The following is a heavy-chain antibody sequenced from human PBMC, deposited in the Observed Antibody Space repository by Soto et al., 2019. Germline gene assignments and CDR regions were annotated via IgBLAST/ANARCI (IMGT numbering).Heavy chain of an antibody. CDR1: GFTLSSHW. V-gene: IGHV3-74*01. D-gene: IGHD2-2*01. CDR2: IHSDGSST. CDR3: ARVGYCRTTSCYADDY. J-gene: IGHJ4*02. Sequence: GGSLRLSCAASGFTLSSHWMHWVRQPPGKGLVWVSRIHSDGSSTIYADSVKGRFTISRDNAKNTLYLQMNSLRVEDTAVYYCARVGYCRTTSCYADDYWGPGTLVTVSS.